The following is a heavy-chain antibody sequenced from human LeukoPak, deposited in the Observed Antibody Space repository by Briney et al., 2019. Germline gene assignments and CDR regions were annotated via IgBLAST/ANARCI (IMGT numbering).Heavy chain of an antibody. V-gene: IGHV1-69*01. CDR3: ARGRGNGAYDHLPLYYYYGIDV. J-gene: IGHJ6*04. CDR2: IIAILGTA. CDR1: GGTFIIYA. D-gene: IGHD5-12*01. Sequence: SVRVSFKASGGTFIIYAISWGRQAPGQGGEWMGGIIAILGTANYAQKFPRSVTITADESTSTAYMALSSLRSEDTAVYYCARGRGNGAYDHLPLYYYYGIDVWGKGTTVTVSS.